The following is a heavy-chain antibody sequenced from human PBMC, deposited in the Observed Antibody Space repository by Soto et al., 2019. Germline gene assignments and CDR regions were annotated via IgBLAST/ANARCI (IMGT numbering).Heavy chain of an antibody. CDR2: MYHSGSA. D-gene: IGHD1-26*01. V-gene: IGHV4-38-2*02. CDR3: ARNRGISGDYYGMDV. Sequence: SETLSLTCTFSCNSIIGVYYWGWIRQPPGKGLEWIASMYHSGSADYNPSLKSRVTMSVDTSKSQLSLKVKSVTAADTAVYYCARNRGISGDYYGMDVWGQGTTVTVSS. CDR1: CNSIIGVYY. J-gene: IGHJ6*02.